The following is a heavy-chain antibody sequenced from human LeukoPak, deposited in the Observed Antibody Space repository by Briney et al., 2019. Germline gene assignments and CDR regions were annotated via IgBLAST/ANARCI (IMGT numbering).Heavy chain of an antibody. V-gene: IGHV3-20*04. CDR3: ARSKGIAAAGTDY. CDR2: INWNGGST. Sequence: GGSLRLSCAASGFTFSSYSMSWVRQAPGKGLEWVSGINWNGGSTGYADSVKGRFTISRDNAKNSLYLQMNSLRAEDTALYYCARSKGIAAAGTDYWGQGTLVTVSS. J-gene: IGHJ4*02. CDR1: GFTFSSYS. D-gene: IGHD6-13*01.